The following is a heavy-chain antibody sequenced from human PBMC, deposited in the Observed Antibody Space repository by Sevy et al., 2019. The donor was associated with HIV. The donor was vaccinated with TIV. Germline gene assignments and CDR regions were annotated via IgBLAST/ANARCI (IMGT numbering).Heavy chain of an antibody. Sequence: GESLKISCEASGFTFSSNAMSWVRQAPGQGLEWVSGISGSGVNTFYADSVKGRFTISRDNSKNTVYLQMNSLRAEDTAVYYCAKWGDHDFWSSYSYFDYWGQGALVTVSS. V-gene: IGHV3-23*01. CDR1: GFTFSSNA. CDR2: ISGSGVNT. D-gene: IGHD3-3*01. J-gene: IGHJ4*02. CDR3: AKWGDHDFWSSYSYFDY.